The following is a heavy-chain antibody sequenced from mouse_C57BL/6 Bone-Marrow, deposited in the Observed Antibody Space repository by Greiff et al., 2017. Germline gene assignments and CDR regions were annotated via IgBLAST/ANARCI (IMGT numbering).Heavy chain of an antibody. CDR3: ARHWGDY. CDR1: GYTFTDYY. CDR2: IYPGSGNT. Sequence: VQLQESGAELVRPGASVKLSCKASGYTFTDYYINWVKQRPGQGLEWIARIYPGSGNTYYNEKFKGKATLTADKSSSTAYMELRSLTSEDSAVYFCARHWGDYWGQGTTLTVSS. J-gene: IGHJ2*01. D-gene: IGHD4-1*01. V-gene: IGHV1-76*01.